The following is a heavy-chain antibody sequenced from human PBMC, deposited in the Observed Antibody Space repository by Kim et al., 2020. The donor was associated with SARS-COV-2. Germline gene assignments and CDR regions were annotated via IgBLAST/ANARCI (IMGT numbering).Heavy chain of an antibody. CDR3: ARSPYNWNDVRFDY. V-gene: IGHV3-11*03. D-gene: IGHD1-20*01. J-gene: IGHJ4*02. Sequence: SVKGRFTISRHNRKNSLYLQMNSLKAEDTAVYYWARSPYNWNDVRFDYWGQGTLVTVSS.